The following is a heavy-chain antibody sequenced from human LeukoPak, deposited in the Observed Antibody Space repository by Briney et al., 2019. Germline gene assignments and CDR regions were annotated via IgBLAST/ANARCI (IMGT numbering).Heavy chain of an antibody. CDR3: ARDIHGWFDP. J-gene: IGHJ5*02. CDR1: GYTFTGYY. Sequence: GASVKVSCKASGYTFTGYYMHWVRQAPRQGLEWMGWINPNSGGPNYAQKFQGRVTMTRDTSISTAYMELSRLRSDDTAVYFCARDIHGWFDPWGQGTLVTVSS. CDR2: INPNSGGP. V-gene: IGHV1-2*02.